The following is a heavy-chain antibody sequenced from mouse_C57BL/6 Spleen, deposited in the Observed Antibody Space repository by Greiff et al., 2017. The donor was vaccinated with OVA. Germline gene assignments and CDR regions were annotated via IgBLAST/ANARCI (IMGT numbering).Heavy chain of an antibody. J-gene: IGHJ2*01. CDR2: INPSTGGT. D-gene: IGHD2-1*01. V-gene: IGHV1-42*01. CDR3: AKCIYYGNYAFDY. Sequence: VQLQQSGPELVKPGASVKISCKASGYSFTGYYMNWVKQSPEKSLEWIGEINPSTGGTTYNQKFKAKATLTVDKSSSTAYMQLKSLTSEDSAVYYCAKCIYYGNYAFDYWGQGTTLTVSS. CDR1: GYSFTGYY.